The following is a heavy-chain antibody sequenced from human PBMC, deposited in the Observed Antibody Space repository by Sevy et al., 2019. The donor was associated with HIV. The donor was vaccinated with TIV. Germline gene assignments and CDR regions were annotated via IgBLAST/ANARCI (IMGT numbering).Heavy chain of an antibody. V-gene: IGHV3-30*18. D-gene: IGHD2-2*01. CDR3: AKEGGYRTSSYIDY. Sequence: GGSLRLSCAASGFTFSSYGMQWVRQAPGKGLEWVAVISYDGSTIYYADSVKGRFTISRDNSKNTLSLQMNSLRAEDSAVYYCAKEGGYRTSSYIDYWGQGTLVTVSS. J-gene: IGHJ4*02. CDR2: ISYDGSTI. CDR1: GFTFSSYG.